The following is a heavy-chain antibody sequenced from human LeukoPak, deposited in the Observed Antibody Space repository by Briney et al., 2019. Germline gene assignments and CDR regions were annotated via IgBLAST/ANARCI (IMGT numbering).Heavy chain of an antibody. J-gene: IGHJ4*02. D-gene: IGHD3-10*01. CDR3: ARSFYYYGSGSYLHNY. CDR1: GFTVSGTY. CDR2: IYAGGAT. V-gene: IGHV3-66*01. Sequence: GGSLRLSCAASGFTVSGTYMNWVRQGPGKGLEWVSVIYAGGATFYADSVKGRFTISRDNAKNTLYLQMNSLRAEDTAVYYCARSFYYYGSGSYLHNYWGQGTLVTVSS.